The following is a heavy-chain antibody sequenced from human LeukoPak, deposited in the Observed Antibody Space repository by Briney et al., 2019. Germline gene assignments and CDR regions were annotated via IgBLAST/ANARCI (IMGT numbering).Heavy chain of an antibody. V-gene: IGHV4-30-4*07. CDR3: ARVDSSSWYFDLRFFDY. CDR2: IYYSGST. CDR1: GGSISSGGYS. Sequence: SETLSLTCAVSGGSISSGGYSWSWIRQPPGKGLEWIGYIYYSGSTYYNPSLKSRVTISVDTSKNQFSLKLSSVTAADTAVYYCARVDSSSWYFDLRFFDYWGQGTLVTVSS. J-gene: IGHJ4*02. D-gene: IGHD6-13*01.